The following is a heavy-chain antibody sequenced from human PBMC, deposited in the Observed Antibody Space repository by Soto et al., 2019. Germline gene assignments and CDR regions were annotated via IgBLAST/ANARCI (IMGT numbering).Heavy chain of an antibody. Sequence: PGGSLRLSCLVSGFTLSCLLMHWVRQAAGKGLVWVSRIKHDGSITGYADSVKGRFTVSRDTAKNTLYLQTNSLRVDDTAVYYCAKSDWLDSWGQGTLVTVSS. J-gene: IGHJ5*01. V-gene: IGHV3-74*01. CDR2: IKHDGSIT. CDR1: GFTLSCLL. CDR3: AKSDWLDS.